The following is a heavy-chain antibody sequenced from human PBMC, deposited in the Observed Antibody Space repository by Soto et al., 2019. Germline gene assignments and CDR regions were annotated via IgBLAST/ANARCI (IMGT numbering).Heavy chain of an antibody. V-gene: IGHV4-34*01. D-gene: IGHD3-16*02. J-gene: IGHJ3*02. CDR1: GGSFSGYY. Sequence: SETLSLTCAVYGGSFSGYYWSWIRQPPGKGLEWIGEINHSGSTNYNPSLKSRVTISVDTSKNQFSLKLSSVTAADTAVYYCARGSGDGDYIWGSYPENYDAFDIWGQGTMVTVSS. CDR2: INHSGST. CDR3: ARGSGDGDYIWGSYPENYDAFDI.